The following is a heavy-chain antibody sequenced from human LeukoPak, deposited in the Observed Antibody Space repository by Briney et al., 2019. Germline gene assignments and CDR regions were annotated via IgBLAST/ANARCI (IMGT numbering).Heavy chain of an antibody. CDR2: IHYSGGA. Sequence: PSETLSLTCAVSGGSVTTYHWTWIRQPPGKGLEWIGHIHYSGGADYNPSLKSRVTISVDTSKNQFSLKLSSVTAADTAVYYCARLTGLTYYYGSGSYFFDYWGQGTLVTVSS. D-gene: IGHD3-10*01. V-gene: IGHV4-59*04. CDR1: GGSVTTYH. J-gene: IGHJ4*02. CDR3: ARLTGLTYYYGSGSYFFDY.